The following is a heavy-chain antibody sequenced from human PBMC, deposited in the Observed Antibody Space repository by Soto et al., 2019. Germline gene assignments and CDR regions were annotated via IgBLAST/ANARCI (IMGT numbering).Heavy chain of an antibody. CDR1: GFTFSSYW. CDR3: ARGQYSSGWSTSGYYFDY. J-gene: IGHJ4*02. D-gene: IGHD6-19*01. V-gene: IGHV3-74*01. CDR2: INSDGSST. Sequence: GSLRLSCAASGFTFSSYWMHWVRQAPGKGLVWVSRINSDGSSTNYADSVKGRFTISRDNSKNTLYLQMNSLRAEDTAVYYCARGQYSSGWSTSGYYFDYWGQGTLVTVSS.